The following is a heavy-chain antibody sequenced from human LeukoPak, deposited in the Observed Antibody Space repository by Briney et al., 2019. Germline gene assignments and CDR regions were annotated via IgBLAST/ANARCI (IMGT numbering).Heavy chain of an antibody. V-gene: IGHV4-30-4*01. CDR3: ARGHDYVWGSYRQNNWFDP. CDR2: IYYSGST. Sequence: SQTLSLTCTVSGGSFSSGDYYWSWIRQPPGKGLERIGYIYYSGSTYYNPSLKSRVTISVDTSKNQFSLKLSSVTAADTAVYYCARGHDYVWGSYRQNNWFDPWGQGTLVTVSS. D-gene: IGHD3-16*02. CDR1: GGSFSSGDYY. J-gene: IGHJ5*02.